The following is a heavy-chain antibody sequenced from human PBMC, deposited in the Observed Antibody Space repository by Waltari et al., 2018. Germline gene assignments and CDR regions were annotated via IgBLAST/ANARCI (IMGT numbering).Heavy chain of an antibody. CDR1: GYTFISYD. V-gene: IGHV1-8*01. Sequence: QVQLVQSGAEVKKPGASVRVSCKASGYTFISYDINWVRQAPGQGLEWMGWINPNTGAARFAQNFQDRGTMTRSTSETTAYMEISDLTSHDTAVYYCARGDNWNDRLDFWGQGTKVTVSS. CDR2: INPNTGAA. J-gene: IGHJ3*01. CDR3: ARGDNWNDRLDF. D-gene: IGHD1-1*01.